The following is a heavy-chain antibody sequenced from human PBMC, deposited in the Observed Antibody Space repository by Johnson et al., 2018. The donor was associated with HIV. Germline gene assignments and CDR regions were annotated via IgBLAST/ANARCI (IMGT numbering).Heavy chain of an antibody. Sequence: VQLVESGGGVVQPGRSLRLSCAASGFTFSSHWMHWVRQAPGKGLMWVSRISGDGSSSSYADSVKGRFTISRDNAKNTLYLQLNSLRVEDTAIYYCARAQLLADDAFNNWGQGTMVTVSS. CDR3: ARAQLLADDAFNN. V-gene: IGHV3-74*02. D-gene: IGHD6-6*01. J-gene: IGHJ3*02. CDR1: GFTFSSHW. CDR2: ISGDGSSS.